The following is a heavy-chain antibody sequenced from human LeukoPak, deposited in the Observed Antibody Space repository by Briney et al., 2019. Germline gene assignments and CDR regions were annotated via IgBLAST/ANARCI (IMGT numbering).Heavy chain of an antibody. CDR2: IRSKAYGGTT. Sequence: TGGSLRLSCSVSGFTFVDYAMNWVRQAPGKGLEWVSFIRSKAYGGTTEYAASVKGRFTISRDDSKNTLYLQMNSLKTEDTAVYYCTTAYYDSCDYWGQGTLVTVSS. D-gene: IGHD3-22*01. V-gene: IGHV3-49*04. CDR3: TTAYYDSCDY. CDR1: GFTFVDYA. J-gene: IGHJ4*02.